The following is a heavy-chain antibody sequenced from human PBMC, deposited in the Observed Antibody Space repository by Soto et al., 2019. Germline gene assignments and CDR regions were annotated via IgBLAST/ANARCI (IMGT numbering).Heavy chain of an antibody. CDR1: RFTFSSFW. Sequence: PGGSLRLSCAASRFTFSSFWFHWVRQAPGKGLVWVSHINSDGSSTSYADSVKGRFTISRDNAKNTLYLQMNSLRAEDTAVYYCARAAHSSSQTFLFDPWGQGTLVTVSS. CDR3: ARAAHSSSQTFLFDP. D-gene: IGHD6-13*01. J-gene: IGHJ5*02. CDR2: INSDGSST. V-gene: IGHV3-74*01.